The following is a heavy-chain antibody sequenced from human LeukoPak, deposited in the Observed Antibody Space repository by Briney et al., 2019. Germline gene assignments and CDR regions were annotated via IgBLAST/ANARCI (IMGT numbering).Heavy chain of an antibody. CDR3: ARSDGYFSFFDY. V-gene: IGHV4-30-2*01. J-gene: IGHJ4*02. D-gene: IGHD5-24*01. CDR1: GGSISSGGYS. Sequence: SETLSLTCAVSGGSISSGGYSWSWIRQLPGKGLEWIGYIYHSGSTYYNPSLKSRVTISVDRSKNQFSLKLSSVTAADTAVYYCARSDGYFSFFDYWGQGTLVTVSS. CDR2: IYHSGST.